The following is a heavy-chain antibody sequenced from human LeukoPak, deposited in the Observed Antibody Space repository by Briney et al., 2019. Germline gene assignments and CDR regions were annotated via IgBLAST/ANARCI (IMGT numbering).Heavy chain of an antibody. V-gene: IGHV3-23*01. D-gene: IGHD6-19*01. J-gene: IGHJ4*02. CDR2: LSGSGGAT. CDR1: GFTSSNYA. CDR3: ARDKLAVAGPFDY. Sequence: GGSLRLSCAASGFTSSNYAMSWVRQAPGKGLEWVSILSGSGGATYYADSVKGRFTISRDNAKNSLYLQMNSLRAEDTAVYYCARDKLAVAGPFDYWGQGTLVTVSS.